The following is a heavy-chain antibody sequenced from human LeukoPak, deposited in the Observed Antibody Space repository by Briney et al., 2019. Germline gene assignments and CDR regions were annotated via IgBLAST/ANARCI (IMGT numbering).Heavy chain of an antibody. Sequence: GGSLRLSCAASGFTFSSYAMSWVRQAPGKGLEWVSAISGSGGSTYYADSVKGRFTISRDNAKNSLYLQMNSLRAEDTAVYYCARDSLPYYYDSSGFDYWGQGTLVTVSS. CDR3: ARDSLPYYYDSSGFDY. CDR1: GFTFSSYA. V-gene: IGHV3-23*01. D-gene: IGHD3-22*01. J-gene: IGHJ4*02. CDR2: ISGSGGST.